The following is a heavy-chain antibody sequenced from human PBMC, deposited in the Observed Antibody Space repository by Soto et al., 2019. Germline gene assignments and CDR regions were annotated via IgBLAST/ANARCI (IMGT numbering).Heavy chain of an antibody. V-gene: IGHV1-2*06. CDR1: GFTFTGHY. CDR3: AGATVVVTGSAHFDV. Sequence: DSVQVSCTSSGFTFTGHYIHWVRQAPGQGPEWMGRINAHSGDSIYAQKFQGRVTMTRDTSVSTAYMELRWLRYDDTAVYFCAGATVVVTGSAHFDVWGQGDPVIVYS. D-gene: IGHD2-21*02. J-gene: IGHJ4*02. CDR2: INAHSGDS.